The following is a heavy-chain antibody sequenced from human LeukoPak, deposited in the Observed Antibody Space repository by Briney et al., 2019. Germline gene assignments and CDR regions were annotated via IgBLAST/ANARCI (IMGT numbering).Heavy chain of an antibody. CDR3: ARRVHLRDAFGI. CDR1: GGSISSGSYY. D-gene: IGHD3-10*01. V-gene: IGHV4-61*02. CDR2: IYASGST. Sequence: SQTLSLTCTVSGGSISSGSYYWSWIRQPAGKGLEWIGRIYASGSTNYNPSLKSRVTISVDTSKNQFSLKLSSVTAADTAVYYCARRVHLRDAFGIWGQGTMVTVSS. J-gene: IGHJ3*02.